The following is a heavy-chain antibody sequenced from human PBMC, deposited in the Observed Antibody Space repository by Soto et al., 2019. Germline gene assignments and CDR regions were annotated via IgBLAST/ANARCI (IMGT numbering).Heavy chain of an antibody. J-gene: IGHJ5*02. V-gene: IGHV1-18*01. CDR2: ISLYSDGT. CDR1: GYTFSNYG. Sequence: ASVKVSCKPSGYTFSNYGITWVRQAPGQPLEWLGWISLYSDGTNYAQKFRGRVSMTTDTSTTTAYMERRSLRSDDTAVYYCARVVPGAEAWFGPWGQGTLVTVSS. CDR3: ARVVPGAEAWFGP. D-gene: IGHD2-2*01.